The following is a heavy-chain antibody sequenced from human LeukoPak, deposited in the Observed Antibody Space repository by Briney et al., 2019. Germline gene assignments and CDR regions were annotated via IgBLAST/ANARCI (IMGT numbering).Heavy chain of an antibody. D-gene: IGHD6-19*01. CDR2: ISYAGNKK. J-gene: IGHJ4*02. CDR3: AKDSNGWYQRGSNYFDY. Sequence: GGSLRLSCAASGFTFSSYAMHWVRQAPGKGLEWVAVISYAGNKKFHADSVKGRFTISRDNSKNTLYLQMNSLRAEDTAEYYCAKDSNGWYQRGSNYFDYWGQGTLVTVSS. V-gene: IGHV3-30-3*01. CDR1: GFTFSSYA.